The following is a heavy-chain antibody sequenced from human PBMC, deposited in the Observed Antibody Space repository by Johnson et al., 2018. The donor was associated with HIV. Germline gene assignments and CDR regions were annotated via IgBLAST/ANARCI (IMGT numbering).Heavy chain of an antibody. J-gene: IGHJ3*02. Sequence: QVQLVESGGGVVQPGRSLRLSCAASGFTFRNYAMHWVRQAPGKGLEWVALISYDGSNKYYADSVKGRFTISRDNSNNTLYLQMNSLRAEDTAVYYCARDRNYYDSSGYDAFDIWGQGTMVTVSS. D-gene: IGHD3-22*01. CDR2: ISYDGSNK. CDR1: GFTFRNYA. V-gene: IGHV3-30-3*01. CDR3: ARDRNYYDSSGYDAFDI.